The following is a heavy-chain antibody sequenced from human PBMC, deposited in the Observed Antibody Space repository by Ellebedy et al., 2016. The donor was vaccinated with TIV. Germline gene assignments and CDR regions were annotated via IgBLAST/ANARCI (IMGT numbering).Heavy chain of an antibody. CDR2: ISGSGGST. D-gene: IGHD6-13*01. CDR3: VKAGTQRLVPTPDYFYGMDV. V-gene: IGHV3-23*01. CDR1: GFTFSSYA. J-gene: IGHJ6*02. Sequence: GGSLRLXXAASGFTFSSYAINWVRQAPGKGLEWVSAISGSGGSTWYADSVKGRFTISRDNSKKTVCLQMNSLGVEDTAVYYCVKAGTQRLVPTPDYFYGMDVWGQGTTVTVSS.